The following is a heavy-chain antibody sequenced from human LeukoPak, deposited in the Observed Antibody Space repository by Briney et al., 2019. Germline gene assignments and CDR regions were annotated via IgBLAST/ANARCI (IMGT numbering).Heavy chain of an antibody. CDR3: TRRVAAPPDSNWFDP. CDR2: IRSKANSYAT. CDR1: GFTFSGSA. D-gene: IGHD6-6*01. V-gene: IGHV3-73*01. Sequence: PGGSLRLSCAASGFTFSGSAMHWVRQASGKGLEWVGRIRSKANSYATAYAASVKGRFTISRDDSKNTAYLQMNSLKTEDTAVYYCTRRVAAPPDSNWFDPWGQGTLVTVSS. J-gene: IGHJ5*02.